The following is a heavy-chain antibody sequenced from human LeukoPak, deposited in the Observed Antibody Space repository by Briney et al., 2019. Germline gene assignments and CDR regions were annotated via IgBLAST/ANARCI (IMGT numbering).Heavy chain of an antibody. V-gene: IGHV3-74*01. CDR2: IYSDGSTV. Sequence: PGGSLRLSCAASGFTFSDHWMHWVRQAPGKGLVWISRIYSDGSTVNYADSVKGRSTISRDNAKNTLYLQMNSLRAEDTALYYCARVTRWDWYFDLWGRGALVTVSS. D-gene: IGHD5-24*01. CDR1: GFTFSDHW. CDR3: ARVTRWDWYFDL. J-gene: IGHJ2*01.